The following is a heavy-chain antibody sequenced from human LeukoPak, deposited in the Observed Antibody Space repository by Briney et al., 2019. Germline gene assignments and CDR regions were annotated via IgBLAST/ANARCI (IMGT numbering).Heavy chain of an antibody. J-gene: IGHJ4*02. Sequence: SETLSLTCTVSGGSISTYYWSWIRQPPGKGLEWIGYIYYSGSTNCNPSLKSRVTISVDTSKNQFSLKLTSVTAADTAVYYCARDLQDYFDYWGQGTLVTVSS. D-gene: IGHD4-11*01. CDR3: ARDLQDYFDY. CDR1: GGSISTYY. CDR2: IYYSGST. V-gene: IGHV4-59*01.